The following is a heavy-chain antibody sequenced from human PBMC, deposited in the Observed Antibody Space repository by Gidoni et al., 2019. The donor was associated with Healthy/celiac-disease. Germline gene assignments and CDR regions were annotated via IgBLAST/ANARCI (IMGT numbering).Heavy chain of an antibody. CDR3: AADEWFGELSGPNWFDP. CDR1: GFTFTSSA. V-gene: IGHV1-58*01. CDR2: IVVGSGNT. Sequence: QMQLVQSGPAVKKPGTSVKVSCKASGFTFTSSAVQWVRQARGQRLEWIGWIVVGSGNTNYAQKFQERVTITRDMSTSTAYMELSSLRSEDTAVYYCAADEWFGELSGPNWFDPWGQGTLVTVSS. J-gene: IGHJ5*02. D-gene: IGHD3-10*01.